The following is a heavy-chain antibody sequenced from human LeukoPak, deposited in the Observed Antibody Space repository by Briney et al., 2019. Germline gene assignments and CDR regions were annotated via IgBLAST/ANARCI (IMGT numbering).Heavy chain of an antibody. CDR2: INHSGST. CDR1: GGSFSGYY. D-gene: IGHD6-19*01. J-gene: IGHJ1*01. CDR3: ARGTVAGRRGDFQH. V-gene: IGHV4-34*01. Sequence: PSETLSLTCAVYGGSFSGYYWSWIRQPPGKGLEWIGEINHSGSTNYNPSLKSRVTISVATSKNQFSLKLSSVTAADTAVYYCARGTVAGRRGDFQHWGQGTLVTVSS.